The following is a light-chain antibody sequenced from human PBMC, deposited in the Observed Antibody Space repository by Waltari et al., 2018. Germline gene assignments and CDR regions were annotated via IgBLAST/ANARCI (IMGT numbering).Light chain of an antibody. V-gene: IGKV1-5*01. CDR3: QQYNSYSFPYT. CDR2: DAS. CDR1: QSISSW. Sequence: DIQMTQSPSTLSASVGARVTITCRASQSISSWLAWYQQKPGKAPKLLIYDASSLESGVPSRFSGSGSGTEFTLTISSLQPDDFATYYCQQYNSYSFPYTFGQGTKLEIK. J-gene: IGKJ2*01.